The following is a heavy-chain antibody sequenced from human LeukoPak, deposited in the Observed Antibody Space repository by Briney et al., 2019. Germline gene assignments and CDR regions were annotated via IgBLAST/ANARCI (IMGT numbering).Heavy chain of an antibody. J-gene: IGHJ4*02. Sequence: PGRSLRLSCAASGFTFSSYAMHWVRQAPGKGLEYVSAISSNGGSTYYADSVKGRFTISRDNSKNTLYLQMSSLRAEDTAVYYCVKGLYPIVRSPFDYWGQGTLVTVSS. V-gene: IGHV3-64D*06. CDR1: GFTFSSYA. CDR2: ISSNGGST. CDR3: VKGLYPIVRSPFDY. D-gene: IGHD3-10*01.